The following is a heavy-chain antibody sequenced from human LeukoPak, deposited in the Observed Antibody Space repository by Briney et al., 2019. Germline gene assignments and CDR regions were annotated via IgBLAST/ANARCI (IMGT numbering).Heavy chain of an antibody. V-gene: IGHV5-51*01. CDR3: ARGGELTPAAMHRVDY. CDR1: GYSFTSYW. Sequence: GESLKISCKGSGYSFTSYWIGWVRQMPGKGLEWMGIIYPGDSDTRYSPSFQGQVTISADKSISTAYLQWSSLKASDTAMYYCARGGELTPAAMHRVDYWGQGTLVTVSS. CDR2: IYPGDSDT. J-gene: IGHJ4*02. D-gene: IGHD2-2*01.